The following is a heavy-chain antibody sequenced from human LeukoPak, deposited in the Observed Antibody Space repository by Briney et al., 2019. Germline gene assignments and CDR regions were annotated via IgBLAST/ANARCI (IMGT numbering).Heavy chain of an antibody. CDR3: AKAHDYGDSEVDY. J-gene: IGHJ4*02. CDR1: GFTFSSYG. Sequence: GGSLRLSCAASGFTFSSYGMHWVRQAPGKGLEWVAFIRYDGSNKYYADSVKGRFTISRDNSKNTLYLQTNSLRAEDTAVYYCAKAHDYGDSEVDYWGQGTLVTVSS. V-gene: IGHV3-30*02. CDR2: IRYDGSNK. D-gene: IGHD4-17*01.